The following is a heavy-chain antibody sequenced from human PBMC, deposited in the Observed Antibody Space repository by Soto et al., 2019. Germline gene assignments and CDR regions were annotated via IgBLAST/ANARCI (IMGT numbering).Heavy chain of an antibody. Sequence: QVQQVESGGGVVQPGRSLRLSCAASGFTFSSYGTHWVRQAPGKGLEWVAVISYDGSNKYYADSVKGRFTISRDNSKNTLYLQMNSLRAEDTAVYYCAKPGYCSGGSCGDHAFDIWGQGTMVTVSS. D-gene: IGHD2-15*01. CDR3: AKPGYCSGGSCGDHAFDI. CDR1: GFTFSSYG. V-gene: IGHV3-30*18. CDR2: ISYDGSNK. J-gene: IGHJ3*02.